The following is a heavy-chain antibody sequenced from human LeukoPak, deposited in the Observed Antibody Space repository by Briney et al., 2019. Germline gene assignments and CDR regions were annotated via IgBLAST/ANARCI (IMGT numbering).Heavy chain of an antibody. Sequence: RAGGSLRLSCAASGFTFSDYYMSWIRQAPGKGLEWVSYISSSGSTIYYADSVKGRFTISRDNAKNSLYLQMNSLRAEDTAVYYCARDGYCSSTSCYAGVAGDSYRGQGTLVTVSS. CDR1: GFTFSDYY. J-gene: IGHJ4*02. D-gene: IGHD2-2*03. V-gene: IGHV3-11*01. CDR3: ARDGYCSSTSCYAGVAGDSY. CDR2: ISSSGSTI.